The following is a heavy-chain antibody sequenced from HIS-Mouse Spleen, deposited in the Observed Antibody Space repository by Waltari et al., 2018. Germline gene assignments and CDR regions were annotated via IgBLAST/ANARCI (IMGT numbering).Heavy chain of an antibody. CDR3: ARFKTRDDAFDI. V-gene: IGHV3-30-3*01. CDR2: ISYDGSNK. J-gene: IGHJ3*02. D-gene: IGHD3-10*01. CDR1: GFTFSSYA. Sequence: QVQLVESGGGVVQPGRSLRLSCAASGFTFSSYARHWVRQAPGKGLEWVAGISYDGSNKYYADSLKGRFTISRDNSKNTLYLQRNSLRAEDTAVYYCARFKTRDDAFDIWGQGTMVTVSS.